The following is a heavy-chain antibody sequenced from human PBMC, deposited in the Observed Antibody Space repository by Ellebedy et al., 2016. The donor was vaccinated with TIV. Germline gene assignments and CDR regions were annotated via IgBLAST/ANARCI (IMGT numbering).Heavy chain of an antibody. CDR2: ISPGDSDT. CDR1: GYSFTNYW. D-gene: IGHD4-11*01. CDR3: ARMTTVTYFDY. V-gene: IGHV5-51*01. J-gene: IGHJ4*02. Sequence: PGGSLRLSCKGSGYSFTNYWIGWVRQMPGKGLEWMGVISPGDSDTRYNPSFQGQVTISADKSITTAYLQWSSLKASDTAIYYCARMTTVTYFDYWGQGTLVTVSS.